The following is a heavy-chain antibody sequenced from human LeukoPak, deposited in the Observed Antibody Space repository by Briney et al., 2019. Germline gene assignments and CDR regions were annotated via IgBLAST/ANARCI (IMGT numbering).Heavy chain of an antibody. CDR3: AALKMGGNDRSFDY. J-gene: IGHJ4*02. V-gene: IGHV1-69*05. CDR1: GGTFSSYA. D-gene: IGHD1-1*01. CDR2: IIPIFGTA. Sequence: SVKVSCKASGGTFSSYAVSWVRQAPGQGLEWMGGIIPIFGTANYAQKFQERVTITRDMSTSTAYMELSSLRSEDTAVYYCAALKMGGNDRSFDYWGQGTLVTVSS.